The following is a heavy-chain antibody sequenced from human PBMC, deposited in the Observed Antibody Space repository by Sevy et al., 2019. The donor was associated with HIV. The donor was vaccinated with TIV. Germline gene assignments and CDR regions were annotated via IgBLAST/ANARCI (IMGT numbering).Heavy chain of an antibody. D-gene: IGHD5-12*01. J-gene: IGHJ5*02. V-gene: IGHV4-59*01. CDR1: GGPISSYY. CDR3: ARAPPVRSGDDSLNWFDP. CDR2: IHYSGST. Sequence: SETLSLTCTVSGGPISSYYWSWIRQPPGKKLEWIGYIHYSGSTKYNPSLNSRVTMSVDTSKNQFSLKLTSVTAADTAWLYCARAPPVRSGDDSLNWFDPWGQGTLVTVSS.